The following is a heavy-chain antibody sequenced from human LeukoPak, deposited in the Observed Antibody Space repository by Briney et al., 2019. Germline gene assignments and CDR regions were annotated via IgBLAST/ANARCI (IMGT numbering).Heavy chain of an antibody. J-gene: IGHJ3*02. D-gene: IGHD3-22*01. Sequence: GESLKISCKGSGYSFTSYWIGWVRQMPGKGLEWMGIIYPGDSDTRYSPSFQGQVTISADKSISTAYLQWSSLKASDTAMYYCARRAYYYDSSGYPTGSFDIWGQGTMVTVSS. CDR3: ARRAYYYDSSGYPTGSFDI. CDR2: IYPGDSDT. CDR1: GYSFTSYW. V-gene: IGHV5-51*01.